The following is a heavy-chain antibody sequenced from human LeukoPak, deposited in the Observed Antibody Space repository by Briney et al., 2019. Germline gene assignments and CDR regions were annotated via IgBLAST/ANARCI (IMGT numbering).Heavy chain of an antibody. CDR1: GGSISSGGYY. CDR3: ARGSRGYYDILTGYSTSYYFDY. J-gene: IGHJ4*02. V-gene: IGHV4-30-2*01. CDR2: IYHSGST. D-gene: IGHD3-9*01. Sequence: PSQTLSLTCTVSGGSISSGGYYWSWIRQPPGKGLEWIGYIYHSGSTYYNPSLKSRVTISVDTSKNQFSLKLSSVTAADTAVYYCARGSRGYYDILTGYSTSYYFDYWGQGTLVTVSS.